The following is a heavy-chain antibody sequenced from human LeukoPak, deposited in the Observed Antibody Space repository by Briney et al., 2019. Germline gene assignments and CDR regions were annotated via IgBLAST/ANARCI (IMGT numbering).Heavy chain of an antibody. Sequence: GGSLRLSCAASGVTCSRYNMRWVRQAPGEGLEWVSSISRTGTYIYYADSVKGRFTVSRDNAQNLLYLQMNSLRVEDTAVYYCARVLETDCTGGSCYSGLDYWGQGTLVTVSS. CDR2: ISRTGTYI. J-gene: IGHJ4*02. CDR1: GVTCSRYN. CDR3: ARVLETDCTGGSCYSGLDY. D-gene: IGHD2-15*01. V-gene: IGHV3-21*01.